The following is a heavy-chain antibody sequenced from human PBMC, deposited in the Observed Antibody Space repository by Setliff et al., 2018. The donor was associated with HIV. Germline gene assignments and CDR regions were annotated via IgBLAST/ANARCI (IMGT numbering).Heavy chain of an antibody. CDR2: IIPMFGTG. J-gene: IGHJ6*02. Sequence: SVKVSCKASGRTFSSYGISWVRQAPGRGLEWRGAIIPMFGTGCYAQKFQGRVTMTRDTSTGRVYMALSRLRSEDTAVYSCAGPSFGDVDYYYGKKVSGQGTTVTVSS. CDR3: AGPSFGDVDYYYGKKV. V-gene: IGHV1-69*05. CDR1: GRTFSSYG. D-gene: IGHD3-10*01.